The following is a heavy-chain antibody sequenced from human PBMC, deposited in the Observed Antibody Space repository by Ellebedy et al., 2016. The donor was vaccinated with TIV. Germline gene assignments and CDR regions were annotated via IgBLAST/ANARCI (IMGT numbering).Heavy chain of an antibody. Sequence: GESLKISCAASGFTFSSYWMSWVRQAPGKGLEWVANINEDGSEKYYVDSLRGRFTISRDNAENSLYLQMNSLRAEDTAVYYCARALGSGPCYWGQGTLVTVSS. J-gene: IGHJ4*02. CDR3: ARALGSGPCY. V-gene: IGHV3-7*01. CDR1: GFTFSSYW. D-gene: IGHD6-19*01. CDR2: INEDGSEK.